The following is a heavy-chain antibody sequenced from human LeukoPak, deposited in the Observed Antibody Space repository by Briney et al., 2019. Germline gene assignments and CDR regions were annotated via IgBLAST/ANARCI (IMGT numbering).Heavy chain of an antibody. Sequence: GGSLRLSCAASGFTVSSNYMTWVRQAPGKGLEWVSVIFGGGSTYYADSVKGRFTISRDNSKNALFLQMNSLRVEDTAVYYCARLYSSGWADYWGQGTLVTVSS. V-gene: IGHV3-66*04. CDR1: GFTVSSNY. CDR2: IFGGGST. CDR3: ARLYSSGWADY. J-gene: IGHJ4*02. D-gene: IGHD6-19*01.